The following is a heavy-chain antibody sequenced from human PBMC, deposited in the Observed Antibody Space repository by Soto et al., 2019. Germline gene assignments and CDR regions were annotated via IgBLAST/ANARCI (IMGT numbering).Heavy chain of an antibody. CDR2: ISYDGNKI. J-gene: IGHJ4*02. D-gene: IGHD1-1*01. V-gene: IGHV3-30*18. Sequence: LRLSCAASGFTVTNYGMHWVRQAPGQGLEWVAVISYDGNKIYYVDSVKGRFTISRDISKNTLYLQMNSLRAEDTAVYYCAKVGDVYNSFFDYWGQGALVTVSS. CDR1: GFTVTNYG. CDR3: AKVGDVYNSFFDY.